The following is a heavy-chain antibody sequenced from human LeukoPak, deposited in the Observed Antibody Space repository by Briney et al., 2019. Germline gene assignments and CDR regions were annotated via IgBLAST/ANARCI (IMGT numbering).Heavy chain of an antibody. J-gene: IGHJ3*02. Sequence: PSETLSLTYTVSGGSISSGDYYWSWIRQPPGKGLEWIGYIYYSGSTYYNPSLKSRVTISVDTSKNQFSLKLSSVTAADTAVYYCAREVSDMVRGRKSTEPQDAFDIWGQGTMVTVSS. CDR2: IYYSGST. CDR3: AREVSDMVRGRKSTEPQDAFDI. V-gene: IGHV4-30-4*01. D-gene: IGHD3-10*01. CDR1: GGSISSGDYY.